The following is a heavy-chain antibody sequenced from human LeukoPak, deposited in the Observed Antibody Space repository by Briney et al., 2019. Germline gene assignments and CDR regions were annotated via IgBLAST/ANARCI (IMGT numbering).Heavy chain of an antibody. CDR3: ARRAPPHHLLYYYYYYGMDV. J-gene: IGHJ6*02. CDR1: GYTFTGNY. CDR2: MNPNSGNT. D-gene: IGHD2-2*02. Sequence: ASVKVSCKASGYTFTGNYMHWVRQAPGQGLEWMGWMNPNSGNTGYAQKFRGRVTMTRNTSISTAYMELSSLRSEDTAVYYCARRAPPHHLLYYYYYYGMDVWGQGTTVTVSS. V-gene: IGHV1-8*02.